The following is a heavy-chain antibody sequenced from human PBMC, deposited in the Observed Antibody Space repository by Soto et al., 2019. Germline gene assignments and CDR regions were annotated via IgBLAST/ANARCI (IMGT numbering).Heavy chain of an antibody. D-gene: IGHD3-22*01. J-gene: IGHJ6*02. Sequence: GASVKVSCKASGYTFISYYMNWVRQAPGQGLEWMGIINPSGGSTNYARKFQGRITMTRDTSTSTVYMELSSLRPEDTAVYYCARPHRGTIYDNSGYDRPLYFYYHVDVWGQGTTVTVSS. V-gene: IGHV1-46*01. CDR3: ARPHRGTIYDNSGYDRPLYFYYHVDV. CDR2: INPSGGST. CDR1: GYTFISYY.